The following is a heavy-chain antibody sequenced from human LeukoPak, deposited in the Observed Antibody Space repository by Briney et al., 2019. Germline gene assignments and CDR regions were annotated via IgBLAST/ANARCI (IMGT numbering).Heavy chain of an antibody. CDR2: IYQSGST. J-gene: IGHJ4*02. V-gene: IGHV4-38-2*01. CDR3: ARNSSWYFDY. D-gene: IGHD6-13*01. CDR1: GYSIRSDYY. Sequence: PSETLSLTCAVSGYSIRSDYYWGWIRQPPGKGLEWIGSIYQSGSTHYNPSLKSRATISIDTSRNQFSLKLSSMTAADTAVYYCARNSSWYFDYWGQGTLATVSS.